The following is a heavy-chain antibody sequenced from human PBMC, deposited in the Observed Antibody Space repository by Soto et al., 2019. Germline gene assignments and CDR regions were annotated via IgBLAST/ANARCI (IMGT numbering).Heavy chain of an antibody. CDR3: ARVSTPTPKSIMITFGGVIDQYYFDY. CDR2: IYYSGST. CDR1: GGSISSYY. D-gene: IGHD3-16*02. V-gene: IGHV4-59*01. J-gene: IGHJ4*02. Sequence: PSETLSLTCTVSGGSISSYYWSWIRQPPGKGLEWIGYIYYSGSTNYNPSLKSRVTISVDTSKNQFSLKLSSVTAADTAVYYCARVSTPTPKSIMITFGGVIDQYYFDYWGQGTLVTVS.